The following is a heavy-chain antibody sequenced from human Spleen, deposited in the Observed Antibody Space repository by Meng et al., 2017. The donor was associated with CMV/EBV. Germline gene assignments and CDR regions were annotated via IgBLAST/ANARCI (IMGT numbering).Heavy chain of an antibody. V-gene: IGHV3-30*02. Sequence: GGSLRLSCAASGFMFNDYAMHWVRQAPGKGLEWVAFLRYDGSEKSYTDSVKGRFTISRDNSKNTLFLQMNSLRVEDTAVYYCAKDRSSALIPYYFDYWGQGTLVTVSS. CDR2: LRYDGSEK. D-gene: IGHD2-15*01. J-gene: IGHJ4*01. CDR1: GFMFNDYA. CDR3: AKDRSSALIPYYFDY.